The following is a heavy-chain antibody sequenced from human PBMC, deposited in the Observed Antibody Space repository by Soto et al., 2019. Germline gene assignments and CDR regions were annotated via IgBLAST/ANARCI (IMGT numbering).Heavy chain of an antibody. V-gene: IGHV3-7*01. CDR2: INQDGSEE. CDR1: GFTFSNHW. D-gene: IGHD1-20*01. CDR3: SRSLNS. Sequence: EVQLVESGGGLVQPGGSLRLSCIASGFTFSNHWMDWVRQAPGKGLEWVANINQDGSEEHYVDSVKGRFTISRDNAKNSLYLQMCSLTAEDSAVYYCSRSLNSWGQGTRVTVSS. J-gene: IGHJ4*02.